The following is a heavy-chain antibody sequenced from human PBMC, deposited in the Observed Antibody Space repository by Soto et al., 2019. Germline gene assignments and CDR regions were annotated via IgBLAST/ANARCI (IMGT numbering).Heavy chain of an antibody. CDR1: GFTFSSYA. D-gene: IGHD2-2*01. V-gene: IGHV3-23*01. CDR3: AKGEYCSSTSCYWTHYYYYYMDV. CDR2: ISGSGGST. J-gene: IGHJ6*03. Sequence: PGGSLRLSCAASGFTFSSYAMSWVRQAPGKGLEWVSAISGSGGSTYYADSVKGRFTISRDNSKNTLYLQMNSLRAEDTAVYYCAKGEYCSSTSCYWTHYYYYYMDVRGKGTTVTVSS.